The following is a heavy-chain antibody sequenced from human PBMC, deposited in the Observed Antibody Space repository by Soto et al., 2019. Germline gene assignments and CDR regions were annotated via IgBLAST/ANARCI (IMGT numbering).Heavy chain of an antibody. Sequence: EVQLVESGGGLVQPGGSLKLSCAASGFSFSGSAMHWVRQASGKGLEWVGRIRSKRYNYATTYGASLNGRFTISRDDSKNTTYLHMNNLRTEDTAVYYCTSLSEGYSNYWGQGTLVTVSS. D-gene: IGHD2-15*01. CDR2: IRSKRYNYAT. CDR1: GFSFSGSA. J-gene: IGHJ4*02. CDR3: TSLSEGYSNY. V-gene: IGHV3-73*02.